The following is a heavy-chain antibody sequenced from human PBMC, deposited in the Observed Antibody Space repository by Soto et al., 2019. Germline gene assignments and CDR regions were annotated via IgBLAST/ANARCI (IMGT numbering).Heavy chain of an antibody. D-gene: IGHD4-17*01. CDR1: GYTFTSFG. V-gene: IGHV1-18*01. CDR2: ISVYNGKT. J-gene: IGHJ3*02. CDR3: AKDDYGKNDGDSLEM. Sequence: QVQLVQSGAEVKKPGASVKVSCKASGYTFTSFGITWVRQAPGQGLEGMGRISVYNGKTSYAQKLQGRVTVTRDTSTNTAYMELRSLRSDDTAIYYCAKDDYGKNDGDSLEMWGQGTVVTVSS.